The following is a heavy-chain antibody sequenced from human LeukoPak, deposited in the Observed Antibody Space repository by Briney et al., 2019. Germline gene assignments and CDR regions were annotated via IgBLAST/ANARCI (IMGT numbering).Heavy chain of an antibody. V-gene: IGHV1-24*01. CDR2: FDPEDGET. CDR3: ATGLAVAGTPHDY. Sequence: ASVKVSCKVSGYTLTELSMHWVRQAPGKGLEWMGGFDPEDGETIYAQRFQGRVTMTEDTSTDTAYMELSSLRSEDTAVYYCATGLAVAGTPHDYWGQGTLVTVSS. D-gene: IGHD6-19*01. J-gene: IGHJ4*02. CDR1: GYTLTELS.